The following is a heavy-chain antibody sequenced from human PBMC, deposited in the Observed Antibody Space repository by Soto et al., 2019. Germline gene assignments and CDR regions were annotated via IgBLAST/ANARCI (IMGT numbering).Heavy chain of an antibody. CDR2: ISYDGNNK. CDR1: GFTFSSYV. V-gene: IGHV3-30-3*01. D-gene: IGHD2-2*01. Sequence: GGSLRLSCAASGFTFSSYVMHWVRQAPGKGLEWVAFISYDGNNKYYANSVKGRFTISRDNSKYTMYLQMNSLKPEDTAVYYCARDFCPVPTCYDLWGQGVLVTSPQ. J-gene: IGHJ4*02. CDR3: ARDFCPVPTCYDL.